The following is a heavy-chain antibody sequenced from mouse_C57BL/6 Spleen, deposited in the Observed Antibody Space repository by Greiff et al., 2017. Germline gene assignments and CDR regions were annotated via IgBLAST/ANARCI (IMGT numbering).Heavy chain of an antibody. CDR1: GYSITSGYY. CDR3: AYGSEYFDV. CDR2: ISYDGSN. V-gene: IGHV3-6*01. J-gene: IGHJ1*03. D-gene: IGHD1-1*01. Sequence: EVQLVESGPGLVKPSQSLSLTCSVTGYSITSGYYWNWIRQFPGNKLEWMGYISYDGSNNYNPSLKNRISITRDTSKNQFFLKLNSVTTEDTATXYCAYGSEYFDVWGTGTTVTVSS.